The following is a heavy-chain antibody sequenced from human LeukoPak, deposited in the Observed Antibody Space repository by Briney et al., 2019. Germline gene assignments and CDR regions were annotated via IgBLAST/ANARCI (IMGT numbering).Heavy chain of an antibody. CDR2: ISSSSSYI. CDR1: GFTFSSYS. D-gene: IGHD2-2*01. Sequence: AGGSLRLSCAASGFTFSSYSMNWVRRAPGKGLEWVSSISSSSSYIYYADSVKGRFTISRDNAKNSLYLQMNSLRAEDTAVYYCARSGSSTSCYANWGQGTLVTVSS. J-gene: IGHJ4*02. V-gene: IGHV3-21*01. CDR3: ARSGSSTSCYAN.